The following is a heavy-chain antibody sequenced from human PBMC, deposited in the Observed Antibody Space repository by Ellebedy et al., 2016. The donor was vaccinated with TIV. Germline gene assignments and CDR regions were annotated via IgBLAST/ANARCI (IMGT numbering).Heavy chain of an antibody. D-gene: IGHD6-19*01. CDR1: GFSLSTYG. V-gene: IGHV3-30*02. CDR2: KRFDGRNE. J-gene: IGHJ4*02. CDR3: TRETNPSPGAVAGTGFDC. Sequence: GESLKISCVASGFSLSTYGMHWVRQAPGKGLEWVAFKRFDGRNEYNGDSVKGRFFISRDVSKNTLFLQMNRLRAEDTAIYYCTRETNPSPGAVAGTGFDCWGQGALVIVSS.